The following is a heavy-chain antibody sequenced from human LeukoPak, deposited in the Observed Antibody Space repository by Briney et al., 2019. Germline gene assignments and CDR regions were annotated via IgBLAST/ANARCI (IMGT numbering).Heavy chain of an antibody. Sequence: SETLSLTCTVSGGSIISYYWSWIRQPARKELEWIGRIYNSGSTNYNPSLKSRVTMSVDTSKNQFPLKLSSVTAADTAVYYCAREAYYYDSSGYFGLHHDAFDIWGQGTMVTVSS. CDR1: GGSIISYY. CDR2: IYNSGST. V-gene: IGHV4-4*07. CDR3: AREAYYYDSSGYFGLHHDAFDI. J-gene: IGHJ3*02. D-gene: IGHD3-22*01.